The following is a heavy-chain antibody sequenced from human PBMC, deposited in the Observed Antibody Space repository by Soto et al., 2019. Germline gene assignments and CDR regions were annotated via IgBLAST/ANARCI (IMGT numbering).Heavy chain of an antibody. J-gene: IGHJ4*02. D-gene: IGHD3-22*01. CDR2: ISGSGGST. CDR3: ATLILGTYYDSNIVDY. V-gene: IGHV3-23*01. Sequence: EVQLLESGGGLVQPGGSLRLSCAASGFTFSSYAMSWVRQAPGKGLEWVSAISGSGGSTYYADSVKGRFTISRDNXKXXLYLQMNSLRAEDTAVYYCATLILGTYYDSNIVDYWGQGTLVTVSS. CDR1: GFTFSSYA.